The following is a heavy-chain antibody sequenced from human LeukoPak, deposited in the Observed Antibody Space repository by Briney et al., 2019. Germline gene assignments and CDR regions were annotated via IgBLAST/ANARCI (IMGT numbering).Heavy chain of an antibody. J-gene: IGHJ4*02. D-gene: IGHD3-22*01. Sequence: SVRGRFTISRDNARNSLYLQMNSLRAEDTAVYYCARDSCLDSSGYSLGYYLDYWGQGTLVTVSS. CDR3: ARDSCLDSSGYSLGYYLDY. V-gene: IGHV3-21*01.